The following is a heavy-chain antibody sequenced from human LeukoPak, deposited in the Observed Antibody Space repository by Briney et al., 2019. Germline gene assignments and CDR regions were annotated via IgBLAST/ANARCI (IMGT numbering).Heavy chain of an antibody. Sequence: GGSLRLSCAASGFTFSSYEMNWVRQAPGKGLEWVSIITSGVGITYYADSVKGRFTISRDNSKNTLYLQMNSLTAEDTAVYYCAKGDYYDFDYWGQGTLVTISS. J-gene: IGHJ4*02. CDR2: ITSGVGIT. V-gene: IGHV3-23*01. CDR1: GFTFSSYE. CDR3: AKGDYYDFDY. D-gene: IGHD3-10*01.